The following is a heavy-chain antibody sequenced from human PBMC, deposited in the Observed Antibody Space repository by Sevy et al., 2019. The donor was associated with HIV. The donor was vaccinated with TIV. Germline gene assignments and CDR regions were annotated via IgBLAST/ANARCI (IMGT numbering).Heavy chain of an antibody. J-gene: IGHJ4*02. CDR2: MNPNSGNT. CDR3: ARDTYYYDSSGYFIFDS. Sequence: ASVKVSCKASGYTFTSYDINWVRQATGQGLEWMGWMNPNSGNTGYAQKFQGRVTMTRNTSISTAYMEPSSLRSEDTAVYYCARDTYYYDSSGYFIFDSWGQGTLVTVSS. CDR1: GYTFTSYD. V-gene: IGHV1-8*01. D-gene: IGHD3-22*01.